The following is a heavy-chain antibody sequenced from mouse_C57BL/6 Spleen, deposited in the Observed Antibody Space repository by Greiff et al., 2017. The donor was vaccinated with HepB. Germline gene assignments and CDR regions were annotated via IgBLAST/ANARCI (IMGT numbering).Heavy chain of an antibody. CDR1: GYTFTSYW. Sequence: QVQLQQPGAELVRPGTSVKLSCKASGYTFTSYWMHWVKQRPGQGLEWIGVIDPSDSYTNYNQKFKGKATLTVDTSSSTAYMQLSSLTSEDSAVYYCARGYYGSSPYWYFDVWGTGTTVTVSS. J-gene: IGHJ1*03. D-gene: IGHD1-1*01. CDR3: ARGYYGSSPYWYFDV. CDR2: IDPSDSYT. V-gene: IGHV1-59*01.